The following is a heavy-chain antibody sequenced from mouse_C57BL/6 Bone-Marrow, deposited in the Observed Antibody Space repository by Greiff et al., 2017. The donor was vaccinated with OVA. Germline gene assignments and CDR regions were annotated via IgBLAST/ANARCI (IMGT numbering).Heavy chain of an antibody. J-gene: IGHJ3*01. CDR2: IYPGSGST. CDR3: ARECYGSSAWFAY. D-gene: IGHD1-1*01. CDR1: GYTFTSYW. V-gene: IGHV1-55*01. Sequence: VQLQQPGAELVKPGASVKMSCKASGYTFTSYWITWVKQRPGQGLEWIGDIYPGSGSTNYNEKFKSKATLTVDTSSSTAYMQLSGLTSEDSAVYYCARECYGSSAWFAYWGQGTLVTVSA.